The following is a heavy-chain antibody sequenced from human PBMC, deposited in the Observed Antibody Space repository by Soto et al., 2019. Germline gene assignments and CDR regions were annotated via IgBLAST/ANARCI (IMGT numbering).Heavy chain of an antibody. CDR1: GGSISSFTYY. CDR3: ARRERYYGSPGWFDP. V-gene: IGHV4-39*01. D-gene: IGHD3-10*01. CDR2: AYYNENT. Sequence: SLTCSVSGGSISSFTYYWGWIRQPPGKGLEWIGTAYYNENTYYNPSLKSRVTITVDTAKNQFSLNLRSVTAADTAMYFCARRERYYGSPGWFDPWGPGTLVTVSS. J-gene: IGHJ5*02.